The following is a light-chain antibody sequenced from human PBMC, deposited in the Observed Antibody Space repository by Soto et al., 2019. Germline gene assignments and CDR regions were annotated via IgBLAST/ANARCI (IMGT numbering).Light chain of an antibody. Sequence: DIQMTQSPSTLSGSVGDRVTITCRASQTISSWLAWYQQKPGKAPKLLIYKASTLKSGVPSRFSGSGSGTDFTLTISSLQPEDFATYYCQQLNSYPRGTTFGPGTKVDIK. CDR1: QTISSW. CDR3: QQLNSYPRGTT. J-gene: IGKJ3*01. V-gene: IGKV1-5*03. CDR2: KAS.